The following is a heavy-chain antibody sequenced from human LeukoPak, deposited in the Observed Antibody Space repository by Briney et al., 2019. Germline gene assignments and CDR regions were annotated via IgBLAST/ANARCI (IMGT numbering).Heavy chain of an antibody. V-gene: IGHV1-69*05. CDR3: AKGETVTGPYDY. CDR2: IIPIFGTA. CDR1: GGTFSSYA. D-gene: IGHD4-11*01. J-gene: IGHJ4*02. Sequence: GASVKVSCKASGGTFSSYAISWVRQAPGQGLEWMGGIIPIFGTANYAQKFQGRVTITTDESTSAAYMELSSLRSEDTAVYYCAKGETVTGPYDYWGQGTLVTVSS.